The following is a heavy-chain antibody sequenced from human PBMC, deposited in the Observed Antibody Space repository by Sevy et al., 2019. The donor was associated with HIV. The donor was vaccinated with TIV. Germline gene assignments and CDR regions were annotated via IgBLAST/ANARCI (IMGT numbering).Heavy chain of an antibody. Sequence: SETLSLTCTVSGGSISSGGYYWSWIRQHSGKGLEWIGYIYYSGSTYSNPSLKSRVTISVDTSKNQFSLKLSSVTAADTAVYYCARSQYYDSSGYYFGKDYYYYMDVWGKGTTVTVSS. V-gene: IGHV4-31*03. J-gene: IGHJ6*03. D-gene: IGHD3-22*01. CDR3: ARSQYYDSSGYYFGKDYYYYMDV. CDR1: GGSISSGGYY. CDR2: IYYSGST.